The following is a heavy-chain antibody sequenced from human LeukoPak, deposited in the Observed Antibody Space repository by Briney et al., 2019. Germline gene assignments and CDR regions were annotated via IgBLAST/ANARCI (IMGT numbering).Heavy chain of an antibody. Sequence: PSETLSLTCTVSGGSISSYYWSWIRQPPGKGLEWIGYIYYSGSTNYNPSLKSRVTISVDTSKNQFSLKLSSVTAADTAVYYCARSAVEDGYPLRMDVWGQGTTVTVSS. CDR1: GGSISSYY. CDR3: ARSAVEDGYPLRMDV. CDR2: IYYSGST. D-gene: IGHD5-24*01. V-gene: IGHV4-59*01. J-gene: IGHJ6*02.